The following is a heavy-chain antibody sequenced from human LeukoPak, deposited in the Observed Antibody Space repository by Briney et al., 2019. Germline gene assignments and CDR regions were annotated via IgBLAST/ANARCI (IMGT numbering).Heavy chain of an antibody. D-gene: IGHD3-16*02. CDR2: IYFHGTT. V-gene: IGHV4-59*01. J-gene: IGHJ4*02. CDR1: DGSIKDYY. Sequence: PSETLSLTCAVSDGSIKDYYWSWIRQPPGKGLEWIGYIYFHGTTTYNPSLRGRGTISLDTSNNHFSLILTSVPPSDTAAYYCARAKDSRSRIFDSWGQGTLVTVSS. CDR3: ARAKDSRSRIFDS.